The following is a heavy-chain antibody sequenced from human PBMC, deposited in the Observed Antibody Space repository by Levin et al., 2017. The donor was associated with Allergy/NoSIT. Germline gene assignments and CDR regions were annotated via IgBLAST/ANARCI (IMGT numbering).Heavy chain of an antibody. J-gene: IGHJ6*03. CDR1: GFTFSSYA. V-gene: IGHV3-30-3*01. D-gene: IGHD4-23*01. CDR3: ARDGGPSDYVGVYVSRYYYYMDV. CDR2: ISYDGSNK. Sequence: GGSLRLSCAASGFTFSSYAMHWVRQAPGKGLEWVAVISYDGSNKYYADSVKGRFTISRDNSKNTLYLQMNSLRAEDTAVYYCARDGGPSDYVGVYVSRYYYYMDVWGKGTTVTVSS.